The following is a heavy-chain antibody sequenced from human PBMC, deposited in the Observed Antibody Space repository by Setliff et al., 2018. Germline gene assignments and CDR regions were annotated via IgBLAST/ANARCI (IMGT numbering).Heavy chain of an antibody. V-gene: IGHV3-30*02. CDR2: IQYDGSKK. CDR3: AKAWSSSAFSRFQY. CDR1: GFTFSSYG. Sequence: GGSLRLSCAASGFTFSSYGMHWVRQAPGKGLEWVAFIQYDGSKKYYADSVQGRFTISRDSSNNTLYLQMNSLRAEDTAVYYCAKAWSSSAFSRFQYWGQGTLVTVSS. D-gene: IGHD2-2*01. J-gene: IGHJ1*01.